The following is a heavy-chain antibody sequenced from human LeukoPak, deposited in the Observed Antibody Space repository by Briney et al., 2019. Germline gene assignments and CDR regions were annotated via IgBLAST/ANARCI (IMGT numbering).Heavy chain of an antibody. Sequence: SETLSLTCTVSGASISSYFWSWIRQPPGEGLEWIGYVYHSGSTNYNPSLKSRVTISLDTSKTQFSLRLSSVTAADPAVYYCASQLGGTTFHWGQGTLVTVSS. V-gene: IGHV4-59*01. CDR2: VYHSGST. CDR1: GASISSYF. J-gene: IGHJ4*02. D-gene: IGHD1-1*01. CDR3: ASQLGGTTFH.